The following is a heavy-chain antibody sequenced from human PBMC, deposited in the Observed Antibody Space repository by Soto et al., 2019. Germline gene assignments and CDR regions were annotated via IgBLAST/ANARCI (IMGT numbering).Heavy chain of an antibody. V-gene: IGHV4-34*01. CDR2: INHSGST. J-gene: IGHJ6*02. D-gene: IGHD2-2*01. Sequence: SETLSLTCAVYGGSFSGYYWSWIRQPPGKGLEWIGEINHSGSTNYNPSLKSRVTISVDTSKNQFSLKLSSVTAADTAVYYCARTVPADAYGMDVWGQGTTVTVSS. CDR1: GGSFSGYY. CDR3: ARTVPADAYGMDV.